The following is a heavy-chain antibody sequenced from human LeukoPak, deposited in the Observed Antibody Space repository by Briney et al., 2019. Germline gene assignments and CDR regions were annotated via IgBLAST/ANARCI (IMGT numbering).Heavy chain of an antibody. J-gene: IGHJ6*02. Sequence: SETLSLTCTVSGGSISSYYWSWIRQPAGKGLEWIGRIYTSGSTNYNPSLKSRVTMSVDTSKSQFSLKLSSVTAADTAVYYCARDGGSGAYYYYYGMDVWGQGTTVTVSS. V-gene: IGHV4-4*07. CDR2: IYTSGST. CDR1: GGSISSYY. CDR3: ARDGGSGAYYYYYGMDV. D-gene: IGHD3-10*01.